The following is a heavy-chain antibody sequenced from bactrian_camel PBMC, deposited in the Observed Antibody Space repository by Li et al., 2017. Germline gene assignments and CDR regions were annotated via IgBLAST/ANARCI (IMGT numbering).Heavy chain of an antibody. Sequence: HVQLVESGGGLVQPGGSRRLSCAASGLTLSANFMSWVRQAQGKGLEWVSTMFKDGRTTYYRDSVKGRFTISRDNAKNTVYLQMNNLKPEDTATYYCAALGSIRCTDVVRLSAFPGDEYTYWGQGTQVTVS. CDR2: MFKDGRTT. D-gene: IGHD6*01. CDR3: AALGSIRCTDVVRLSAFPGDEYTY. CDR1: GLTLSANF. J-gene: IGHJ4*01. V-gene: IGHV3-2*01.